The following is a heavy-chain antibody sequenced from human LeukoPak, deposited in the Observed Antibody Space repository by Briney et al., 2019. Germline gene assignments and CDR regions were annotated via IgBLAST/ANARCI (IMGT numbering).Heavy chain of an antibody. J-gene: IGHJ4*02. V-gene: IGHV3-7*01. D-gene: IGHD3-22*01. CDR2: IKQDGSEK. Sequence: PGGSLRLSCAASGFTFSSYWMSWVRQAPGKGLEWMANIKQDGSEKYYVDSVKGRFTISRDNAKNSLYLQMNSLRAEDTAVYYCAKVYYYDSSGPFDYWGQGTLVTVSS. CDR1: GFTFSSYW. CDR3: AKVYYYDSSGPFDY.